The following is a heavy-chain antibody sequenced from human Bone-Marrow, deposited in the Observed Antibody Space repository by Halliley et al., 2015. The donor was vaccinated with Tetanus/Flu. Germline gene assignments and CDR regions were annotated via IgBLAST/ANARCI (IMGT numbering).Heavy chain of an antibody. D-gene: IGHD4-17*01. CDR3: ARGYGDMHFDY. CDR1: GFFFNTYN. V-gene: IGHV3-21*01. CDR2: ISSSGSFV. Sequence: LSLTCAASGFFFNTYNMNWVRQAPGKGLEWVSYISSSGSFVYSADSVKGRFTISRDNARNSLYLQLNSLRAEDTAVYYCARGYGDMHFDYWGQGTLVTVSS. J-gene: IGHJ4*02.